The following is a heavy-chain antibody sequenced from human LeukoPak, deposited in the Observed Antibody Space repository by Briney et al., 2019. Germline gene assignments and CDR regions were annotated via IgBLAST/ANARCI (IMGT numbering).Heavy chain of an antibody. Sequence: GGSLRLSCAASGFTFSSYAMNWVRQAPGKGLEWVSGISGGGGSPHYADSVKGRFTISRYNYKNTLYLQMNRLRADDTAVYYCAKNDGSLPYYYYYMDVWGKGTTVTVSS. CDR1: GFTFSSYA. V-gene: IGHV3-23*01. J-gene: IGHJ6*03. CDR2: ISGGGGSP. CDR3: AKNDGSLPYYYYYMDV. D-gene: IGHD1-1*01.